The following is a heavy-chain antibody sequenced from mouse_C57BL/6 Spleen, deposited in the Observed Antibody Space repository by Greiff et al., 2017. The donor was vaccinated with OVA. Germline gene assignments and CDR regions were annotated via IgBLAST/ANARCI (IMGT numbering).Heavy chain of an antibody. CDR1: GYTFTSYT. D-gene: IGHD1-1*01. V-gene: IGHV1-4*01. CDR3: ARAFITTVYAMDY. Sequence: QVQLKQSGAELARPGASVKMSCKASGYTFTSYTMHWVKQRPGQGLEWIGYINPSSGYTKYNQKFKDKATLTADKSSSTAYMQLSSLTSEDSAVYYCARAFITTVYAMDYWGQGTSVTVSS. CDR2: INPSSGYT. J-gene: IGHJ4*01.